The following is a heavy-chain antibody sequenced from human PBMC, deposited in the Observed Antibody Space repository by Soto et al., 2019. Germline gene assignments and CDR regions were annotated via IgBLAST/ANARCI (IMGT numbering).Heavy chain of an antibody. Sequence: VKVCCEASGGSFNSYAISWVRQAPGQGLEWMGGIIPIFGTANYAQKFQGRVTITADESTSTAYMELSRLRSDDTAVYYCATTYYYGSGSYYFDYWGQGTLVTVSS. J-gene: IGHJ4*02. CDR1: GGSFNSYA. CDR2: IIPIFGTA. CDR3: ATTYYYGSGSYYFDY. D-gene: IGHD3-10*01. V-gene: IGHV1-69*13.